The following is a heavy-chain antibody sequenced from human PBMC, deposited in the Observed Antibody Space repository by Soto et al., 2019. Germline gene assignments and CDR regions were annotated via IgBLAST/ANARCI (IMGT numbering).Heavy chain of an antibody. CDR2: ISGGGGGT. D-gene: IGHD6-19*01. Sequence: EVQLLESGGGLVQPGGSLRLSCAASGFTFSSYAMSWVRQAPGRGLEWVSAISGGGGGTYCADSVKDRFTISRDNSKNTLYLQMNSLRAEDTAVYYCAKLRGSCQPPYWGQGTLVTVSS. CDR1: GFTFSSYA. V-gene: IGHV3-23*01. J-gene: IGHJ4*02. CDR3: AKLRGSCQPPY.